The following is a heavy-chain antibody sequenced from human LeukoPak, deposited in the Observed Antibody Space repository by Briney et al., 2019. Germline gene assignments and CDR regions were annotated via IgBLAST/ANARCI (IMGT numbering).Heavy chain of an antibody. Sequence: GGPLSLFCAASGLTYNNYRMIWAPHAPGKGLEGGANINGNGRQKCYVDSVEGRVTSSRDNAKSSLYLQMNGLRAEDRADYYCASSTYSSSHSWGEGTLVTVSS. V-gene: IGHV3-7*01. CDR3: ASSTYSSSHS. J-gene: IGHJ4*02. D-gene: IGHD6-6*01. CDR2: INGNGRQK. CDR1: GLTYNNYR.